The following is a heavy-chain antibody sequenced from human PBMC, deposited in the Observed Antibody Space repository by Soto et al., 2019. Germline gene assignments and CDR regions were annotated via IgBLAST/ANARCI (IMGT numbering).Heavy chain of an antibody. CDR3: ARHFGTFYFDSSGYHYRGYFDS. J-gene: IGHJ4*02. CDR1: GDSISSSEYY. Sequence: PSETLSLTCRVSGDSISSSEYYWGWIRQPPGKGLEWIGTIYYSGNTYYSPSLKSRVTISIDTSKNQFSLNLMSVTAADTAVYYCARHFGTFYFDSSGYHYRGYFDSWGQGTQVTVSS. CDR2: IYYSGNT. V-gene: IGHV4-39*01. D-gene: IGHD3-22*01.